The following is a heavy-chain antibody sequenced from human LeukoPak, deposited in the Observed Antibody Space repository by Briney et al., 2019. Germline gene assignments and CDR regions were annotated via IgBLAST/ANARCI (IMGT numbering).Heavy chain of an antibody. D-gene: IGHD3-9*01. Sequence: PSETLSLTCTVSGGSISSYYWSWIRQPPGKGLEWIGYIYYSGSTNYNPSLKSRVTISVDTSKNQFSLKLSSVLAADTAVYYCARVSRRLNYDILTGYPYYFDYWGQGTLVTVSS. V-gene: IGHV4-59*01. CDR1: GGSISSYY. CDR3: ARVSRRLNYDILTGYPYYFDY. CDR2: IYYSGST. J-gene: IGHJ4*02.